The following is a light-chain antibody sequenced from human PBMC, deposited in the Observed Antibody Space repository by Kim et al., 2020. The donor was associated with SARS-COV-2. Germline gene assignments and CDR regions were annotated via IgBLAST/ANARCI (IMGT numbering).Light chain of an antibody. CDR2: DVS. J-gene: IGLJ1*01. CDR1: SSDVGGHNY. Sequence: GNSVTLSCNGTSSDVGGHNYVSWYQQHPGKAPKLMIYDVSKRPSGVPDRFSGSKSGNTASLTISGLQAEDEADYYCCSYAGSYTYVFGTGNKVTVL. V-gene: IGLV2-11*01. CDR3: CSYAGSYTYV.